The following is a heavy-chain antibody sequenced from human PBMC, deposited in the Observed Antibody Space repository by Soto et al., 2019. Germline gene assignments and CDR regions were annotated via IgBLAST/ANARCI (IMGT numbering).Heavy chain of an antibody. CDR3: AKRRPYYYDSSGYYFDY. CDR1: GFTFSSYA. CDR2: ISGSGGST. J-gene: IGHJ4*02. Sequence: PGGSLRLSCAASGFTFSSYAMSWVRQAPGKGLEWVSAISGSGGSTYYADSVKGRFTISRDNSKNTLYLQMNSLRAEDTAVYYCAKRRPYYYDSSGYYFDYWGQGTLVTVSS. V-gene: IGHV3-23*01. D-gene: IGHD3-22*01.